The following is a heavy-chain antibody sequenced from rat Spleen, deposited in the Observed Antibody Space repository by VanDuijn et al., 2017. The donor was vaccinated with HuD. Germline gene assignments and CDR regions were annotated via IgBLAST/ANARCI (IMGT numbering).Heavy chain of an antibody. CDR3: ARPDYGYPFAY. CDR2: ITHDGSST. D-gene: IGHD1-7*01. Sequence: AASGFTFSDHAMAWVRQAPKKGLEWVAIITHDGSSTYYRDSVKGRFTISRDNAKSTLYLQMDSLRSEDTATYYCARPDYGYPFAYWGQGTLVTVSS. V-gene: IGHV5-17*01. CDR1: GFTFSDHA. J-gene: IGHJ3*01.